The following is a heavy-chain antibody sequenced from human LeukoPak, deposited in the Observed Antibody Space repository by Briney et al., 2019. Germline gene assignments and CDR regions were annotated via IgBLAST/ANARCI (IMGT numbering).Heavy chain of an antibody. Sequence: SETLSLTCTVSGGSISSSNYYWGWIRQPPGKGLEWIGNIYYSGSTYYNPSLESRVTMSLDTSKNQFSLKLSSVTAADTAVYYCARDHSGEWESLSGWWFDPWGQGTLVTVSS. CDR3: ARDHSGEWESLSGWWFDP. V-gene: IGHV4-39*07. CDR2: IYYSGST. CDR1: GGSISSSNYY. D-gene: IGHD1-26*01. J-gene: IGHJ5*02.